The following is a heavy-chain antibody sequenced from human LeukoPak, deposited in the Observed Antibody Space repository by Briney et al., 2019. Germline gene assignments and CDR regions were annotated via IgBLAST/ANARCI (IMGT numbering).Heavy chain of an antibody. J-gene: IGHJ5*02. CDR3: ARCGTSTSCYGNWFDP. V-gene: IGHV4-59*01. CDR1: GDSISSYY. CDR2: VYYSGST. Sequence: PSETLSLTCTVSGDSISSYYWSWIRQPPGKGLEWIGYVYYSGSTNYNPSLKSRVTISVDTSKNQFSLKLSSVTAADTAVYYCARCGTSTSCYGNWFDPWGQGTLVTVSS. D-gene: IGHD2-2*01.